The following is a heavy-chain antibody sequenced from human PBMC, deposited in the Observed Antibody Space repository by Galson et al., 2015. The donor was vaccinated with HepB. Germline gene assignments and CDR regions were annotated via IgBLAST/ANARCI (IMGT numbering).Heavy chain of an antibody. CDR2: FDPEDGET. V-gene: IGHV1-24*01. CDR1: GYTLTELS. D-gene: IGHD6-13*01. CDR3: AKFSIAAAGTARFDY. J-gene: IGHJ4*02. Sequence: SVKVSCKVSGYTLTELSMHWVRQAPGKGLEWMGGFDPEDGETIYAQKFQGRVTMTEDTSTDTAYMGLSSLRSEDTAVYYCAKFSIAAAGTARFDYWGQGTLVTVSS.